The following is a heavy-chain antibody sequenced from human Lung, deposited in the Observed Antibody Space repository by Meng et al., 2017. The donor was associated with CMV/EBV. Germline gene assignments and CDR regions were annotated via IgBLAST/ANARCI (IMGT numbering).Heavy chain of an antibody. V-gene: IGHV3-21*01. J-gene: IGHJ6*02. CDR2: ISSSRSYI. D-gene: IGHD3-3*01. CDR1: GFTFSSYS. CDR3: ARHDYDFLCGMDF. Sequence: GESXKISCAASGFTFSSYSMNWVRQAPGKGLEWVSTISSSRSYIYYADSVKGRFTISRDNVKNSLYLQMNSLRAEDTSVYYCARHDYDFLCGMDFWGQGATVTVSS.